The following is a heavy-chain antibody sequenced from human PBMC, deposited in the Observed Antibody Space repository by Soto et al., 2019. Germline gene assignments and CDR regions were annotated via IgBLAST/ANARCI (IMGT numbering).Heavy chain of an antibody. D-gene: IGHD2-2*01. Sequence: PSETLSLTCTVSGASISGYHWSWARQPPGKGLEWIGNISNSGTPNYNPSLKSRVTISADTSNDQFSLRLTSVTAADTAVYYCAREIGYCTTTSCHAGPLYYYMDVWGKGTTVTVSS. J-gene: IGHJ6*03. CDR1: GASISGYH. CDR2: ISNSGTP. CDR3: AREIGYCTTTSCHAGPLYYYMDV. V-gene: IGHV4-59*01.